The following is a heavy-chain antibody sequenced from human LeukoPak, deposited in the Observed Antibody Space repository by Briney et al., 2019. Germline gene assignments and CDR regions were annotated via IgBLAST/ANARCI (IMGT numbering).Heavy chain of an antibody. Sequence: ASVKVSCKATSRISWVRQAPGQGLEWMGWVGTYGGDTYYAQKFQGRITVTTNTSTSTVYMELRNLRSDDTAVYYCARDLWNFYDDSGYNRDFDSWGQGTLVTVSS. CDR1: TSR. J-gene: IGHJ5*01. CDR2: VGTYGGDT. V-gene: IGHV1-18*01. CDR3: ARDLWNFYDDSGYNRDFDS. D-gene: IGHD3-22*01.